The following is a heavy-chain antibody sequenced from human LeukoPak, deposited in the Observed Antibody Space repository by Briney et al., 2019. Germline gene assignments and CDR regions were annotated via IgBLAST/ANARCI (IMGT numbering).Heavy chain of an antibody. D-gene: IGHD3-10*01. CDR1: GLTFSSYG. CDR3: ARDHAGSGDYFDY. Sequence: GGSLRLSCAASGLTFSSYGMSWVRQAPGKGLEWVSGINWNGGSTGYADSVKGRFTISRDNAKNSLYLQMNRLRAEDTAVYYCARDHAGSGDYFDYWGQGTLVTVSS. V-gene: IGHV3-20*04. CDR2: INWNGGST. J-gene: IGHJ4*02.